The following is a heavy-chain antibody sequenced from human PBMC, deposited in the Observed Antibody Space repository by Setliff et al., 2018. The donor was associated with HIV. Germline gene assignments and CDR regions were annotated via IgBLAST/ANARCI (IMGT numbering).Heavy chain of an antibody. CDR3: ARDRSGTSYAGDDAFDI. V-gene: IGHV4-4*07. CDR1: GGSISSFY. D-gene: IGHD3-3*01. J-gene: IGHJ3*02. CDR2: IYPNGNT. Sequence: PSETLSLTCTVSGGSISSFYWSWIRQPPGKGPEWIGRIYPNGNTKYNPSLQSRVTISIDTAKNQFSLKLSSVTAADTAIYYCARDRSGTSYAGDDAFDIWGKGTMVTVSS.